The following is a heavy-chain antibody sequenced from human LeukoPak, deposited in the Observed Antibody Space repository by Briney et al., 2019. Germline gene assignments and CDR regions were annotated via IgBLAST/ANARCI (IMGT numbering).Heavy chain of an antibody. J-gene: IGHJ4*02. CDR3: ARGGAYDYGDYGLGY. V-gene: IGHV1-2*04. CDR1: GYTFTGHY. D-gene: IGHD4-17*01. Sequence: ASVKVSCKASGYTFTGHYMHWVRQAPGQGLEWMGWINPNSGGTNYAQKFQGWVTMTRDTSISTAYMELSRLRSDDTAVYYCARGGAYDYGDYGLGYWGQGTLVTVSS. CDR2: INPNSGGT.